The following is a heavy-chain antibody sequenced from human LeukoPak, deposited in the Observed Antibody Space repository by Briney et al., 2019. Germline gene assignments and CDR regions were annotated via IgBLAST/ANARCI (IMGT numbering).Heavy chain of an antibody. V-gene: IGHV4-59*01. D-gene: IGHD1-26*01. CDR2: IYYSGST. J-gene: IGHJ4*02. CDR3: TRESGSYTSSFDY. Sequence: PSETLSLTCTVSGGSISSYYWSWIRQPAGKGLEWIGYIYYSGSTDYNPSLKSRVTISIDTSKNQFSLKLSSVTAADTAVYYCTRESGSYTSSFDYWGQGTLVTVSS. CDR1: GGSISSYY.